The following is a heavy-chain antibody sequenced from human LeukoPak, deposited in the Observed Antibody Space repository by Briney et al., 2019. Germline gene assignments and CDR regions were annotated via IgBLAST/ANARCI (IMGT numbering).Heavy chain of an antibody. J-gene: IGHJ3*02. Sequence: PGGSLRLSCAASGFTFSSYEMNWVRQAPGKGLEWVSYISSGGGTIYYADSVKGRFTISRDNSKNTLYLQMNSLRAEDTAVYYCAPRLISGAFGIWGQGTMVTVSS. CDR2: ISSGGGTI. CDR1: GFTFSSYE. D-gene: IGHD3-10*01. CDR3: APRLISGAFGI. V-gene: IGHV3-48*03.